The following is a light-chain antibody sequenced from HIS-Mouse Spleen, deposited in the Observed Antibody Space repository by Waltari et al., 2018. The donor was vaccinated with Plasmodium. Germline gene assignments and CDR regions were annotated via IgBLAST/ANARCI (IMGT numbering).Light chain of an antibody. J-gene: IGKJ3*01. Sequence: EIVMTQSPATLSVSHGERATFSCRARPSVRSNLAWYQQKPGQAPRLLIYGSSTRGTGIPARFSGSGSGTEFTRTISSLQSEDFAVYYCQQYNNWSFTFGPGTKVDIK. CDR3: QQYNNWSFT. CDR2: GSS. CDR1: PSVRSN. V-gene: IGKV3-15*01.